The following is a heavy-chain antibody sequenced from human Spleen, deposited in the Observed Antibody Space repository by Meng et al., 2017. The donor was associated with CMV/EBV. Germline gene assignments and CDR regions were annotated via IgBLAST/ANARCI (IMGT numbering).Heavy chain of an antibody. CDR1: GFTFSDYY. J-gene: IGHJ4*02. V-gene: IGHV3-66*01. CDR2: IYSGGST. D-gene: IGHD2-2*01. Sequence: VQLVEAGGGLVKPGGSLRLSCAASGFTFSDYYMSWVRQAPGKGLEWVSVIYSGGSTYYADSVKGRFTISRDNSKNTLYLQMNSLRAEDTAVCYCARDSSFVEDWGQGTLVTVSS. CDR3: ARDSSFVED.